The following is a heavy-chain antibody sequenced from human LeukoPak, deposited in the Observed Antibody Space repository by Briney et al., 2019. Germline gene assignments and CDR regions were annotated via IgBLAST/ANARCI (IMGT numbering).Heavy chain of an antibody. CDR3: ARVDQATVDY. CDR1: GFTFSSYA. CDR2: ISGSGGST. J-gene: IGHJ4*02. D-gene: IGHD5-12*01. V-gene: IGHV3-23*01. Sequence: GGSLRLSCAASGFTFSSYAMSWVRQAPGKGLEWVSAISGSGGSTYYADSVKGRFTISRDNSKNTLYLQMNSLRAADTAVYYCARVDQATVDYWGQGTLVTVSS.